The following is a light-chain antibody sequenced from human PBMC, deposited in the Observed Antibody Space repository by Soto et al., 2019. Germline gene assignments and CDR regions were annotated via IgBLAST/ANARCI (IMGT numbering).Light chain of an antibody. V-gene: IGKV3-20*01. CDR2: GAS. CDR3: QQSGSSPWT. J-gene: IGKJ1*01. CDR1: QSVSSSY. Sequence: EIVLTQSPGTLSLSPGERGTLSCRASQSVSSSYLAWYQQKPGQAPRPLIYGASSRAIGITDRFSGSESGTGFTMNISRMEPEDFEVYYCQQSGSSPWTFGQGT.